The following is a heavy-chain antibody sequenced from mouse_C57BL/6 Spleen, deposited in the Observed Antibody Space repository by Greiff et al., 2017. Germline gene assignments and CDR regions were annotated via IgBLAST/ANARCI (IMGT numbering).Heavy chain of an antibody. CDR2: IDPSDSYT. Sequence: QVQLQQPGAELVMPGASVKLSCKASGYTFTSYWMHWVKQRPGQGLEWIGEIDPSDSYTNYNQKFQGKSTLTVDKSSSTAYMQCSSLTSEDSAVYDCARSGSRELDWYFDGWGTGTTVTVSS. D-gene: IGHD1-1*01. CDR1: GYTFTSYW. V-gene: IGHV1-69*01. J-gene: IGHJ1*03. CDR3: ARSGSRELDWYFDG.